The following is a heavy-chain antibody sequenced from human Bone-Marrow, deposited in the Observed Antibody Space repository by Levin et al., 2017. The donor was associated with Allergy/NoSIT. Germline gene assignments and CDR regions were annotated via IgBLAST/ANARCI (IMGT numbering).Heavy chain of an antibody. V-gene: IGHV3-21*01. CDR3: ARGPQNQLFAFFDY. CDR1: GFTFSSYS. D-gene: IGHD2-2*01. CDR2: ISSSSSYI. Sequence: GESLKISCAASGFTFSSYSMNWVRQAPGEGLVWVSSISSSSSYIYYADSVKGRFTISRDNAKNSLYLQMNSLRAEDTAVYYCARGPQNQLFAFFDYWGRGTLVTVSS. J-gene: IGHJ4*02.